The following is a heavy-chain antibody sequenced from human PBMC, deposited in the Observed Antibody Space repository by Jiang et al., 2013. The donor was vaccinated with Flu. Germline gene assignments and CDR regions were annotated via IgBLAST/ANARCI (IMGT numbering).Heavy chain of an antibody. CDR1: GGTFSSYT. V-gene: IGHV1-69*04. CDR2: IIPILGIA. Sequence: SCKASGGTFSSYTISWVRQAPGQGLEWMGRIIPILGIANYAQKFQGRVTITADKSTSTAYMELSSLRSEDTAVYYCARDVYYDSSGYFDYWGQGTLVTVSS. D-gene: IGHD3-22*01. CDR3: ARDVYYDSSGYFDY. J-gene: IGHJ4*02.